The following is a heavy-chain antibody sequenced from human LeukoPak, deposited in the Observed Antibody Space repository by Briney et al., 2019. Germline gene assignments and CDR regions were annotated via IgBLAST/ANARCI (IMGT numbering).Heavy chain of an antibody. D-gene: IGHD1-7*01. J-gene: IGHJ4*02. CDR2: IKRDGSEE. CDR3: ASTWNYLYFDY. V-gene: IGHV3-7*01. Sequence: GGSLRLSCAASGFTFSSYSMSWVRQAPGKGLEWVASIKRDGSEEYYVDSVKGRFTISRDNAKNSVYLQMNSLRAEDTAVYYCASTWNYLYFDYWGQGTLVTVSS. CDR1: GFTFSSYS.